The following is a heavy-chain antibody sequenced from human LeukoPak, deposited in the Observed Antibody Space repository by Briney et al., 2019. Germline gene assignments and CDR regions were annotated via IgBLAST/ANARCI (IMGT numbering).Heavy chain of an antibody. CDR2: INPSGGST. CDR1: GYTFTSYY. J-gene: IGHJ4*02. D-gene: IGHD1-7*01. CDR3: ARGSWNYVLPDY. Sequence: ASVTVSCKASGYTFTSYYMHWVRQAPGQGREWMGIINPSGGSTSYAQKFQGRVTMTRDTSTSTVYMELSSLRSEDTAVYYCARGSWNYVLPDYWGQGTLVTVSS. V-gene: IGHV1-46*01.